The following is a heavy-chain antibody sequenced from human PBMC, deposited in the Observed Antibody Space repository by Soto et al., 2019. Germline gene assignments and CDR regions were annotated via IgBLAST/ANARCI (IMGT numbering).Heavy chain of an antibody. V-gene: IGHV3-33*01. J-gene: IGHJ6*02. CDR3: AREDNYYYYGMDV. CDR1: GFTFSSYG. CDR2: IWYDGSNK. Sequence: GGSLRLSCAASGFTFSSYGMHWVRQAPGKGLEWVAVIWYDGSNKYYADSVKGRFTISRDNSKNTLYLQMNSLGAEDTAVYYCAREDNYYYYGMDVWGQGTTVTVSS.